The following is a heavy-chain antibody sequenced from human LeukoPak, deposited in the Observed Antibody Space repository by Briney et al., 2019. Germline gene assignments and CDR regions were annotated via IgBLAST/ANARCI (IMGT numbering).Heavy chain of an antibody. Sequence: SETLSLTCAVSGYSISSGYYWGWIRQPPGKGLEWIGSIYHSGTTYYNPSLKSRVTISVDTSKNQFSLKLRSVTAADTAVYYCARDPLHIVVVTAKPSNWFDPWGQGTLVTVSS. V-gene: IGHV4-38-2*02. D-gene: IGHD2-21*02. J-gene: IGHJ5*02. CDR3: ARDPLHIVVVTAKPSNWFDP. CDR1: GYSISSGYY. CDR2: IYHSGTT.